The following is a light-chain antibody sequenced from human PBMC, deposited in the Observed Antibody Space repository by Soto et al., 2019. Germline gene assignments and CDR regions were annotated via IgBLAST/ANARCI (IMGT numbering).Light chain of an antibody. V-gene: IGLV2-14*01. CDR3: SSYTTSAPYV. CDR1: SSDVGAYNF. CDR2: EVT. J-gene: IGLJ1*01. Sequence: QSALTQPASVSGSPGQSITISCTGTSSDVGAYNFVSWYQHHPGRAPKLIIYEVTIRPSGVSNRFSGSKSGNTASLTISGLHAEDEAYYYCSSYTTSAPYVFGSGTKVTVL.